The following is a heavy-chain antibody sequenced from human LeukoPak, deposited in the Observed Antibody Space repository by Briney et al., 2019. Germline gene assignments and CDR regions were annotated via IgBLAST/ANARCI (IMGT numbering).Heavy chain of an antibody. V-gene: IGHV3-23*01. D-gene: IGHD3-3*01. Sequence: GGSLRLSCAASGFTLPGHTMTWLRKAPGKGLEWVSIICGRDDRTYYADFVKGRFTISRDTSKNILYLQMNNLRAEDTALYYCAKDPNPLYDLWSGYKWGQGTLVTVSS. CDR3: AKDPNPLYDLWSGYK. J-gene: IGHJ4*02. CDR1: GFTLPGHT. CDR2: ICGRDDRT.